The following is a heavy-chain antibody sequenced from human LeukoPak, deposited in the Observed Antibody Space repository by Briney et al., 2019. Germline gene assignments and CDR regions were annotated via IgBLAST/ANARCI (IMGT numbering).Heavy chain of an antibody. J-gene: IGHJ3*02. CDR2: ISFDGNNR. CDR3: ARESLNHDAFDI. V-gene: IGHV3-30*04. Sequence: PGGSLRLSCAASGFTFTNYPMHWVRQAPGRGLEWVAVISFDGNNRYYGDSVKGRFSISSSNNTLYLHMNSLKKEDTAVYFCARESLNHDAFDICGQGTMVTVSS. CDR1: GFTFTNYP.